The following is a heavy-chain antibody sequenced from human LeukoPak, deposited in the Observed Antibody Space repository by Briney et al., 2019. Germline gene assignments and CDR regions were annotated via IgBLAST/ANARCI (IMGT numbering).Heavy chain of an antibody. Sequence: GASVKVSCKASGYTFTGYYMHWVRQAPGQGLEWMGWINPNSGGTNYAQKFQGRVTMTRDTSISTAYMELSRLRSDDTAVYYCARRRGYSYGYRCWFDPWGQGTLVTVSS. CDR1: GYTFTGYY. D-gene: IGHD5-18*01. J-gene: IGHJ5*02. V-gene: IGHV1-2*02. CDR3: ARRRGYSYGYRCWFDP. CDR2: INPNSGGT.